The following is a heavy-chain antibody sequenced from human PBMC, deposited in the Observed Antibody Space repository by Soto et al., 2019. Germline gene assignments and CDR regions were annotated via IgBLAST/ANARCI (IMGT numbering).Heavy chain of an antibody. J-gene: IGHJ6*02. CDR2: ISGSGGST. V-gene: IGHV3-23*01. CDR3: AKHKLRGYYYGMDV. D-gene: IGHD2-15*01. CDR1: GFTFSSYA. Sequence: PGGSLRLSCAASGFTFSSYAMHWVRQAPGKGLEWVSAISGSGGSTYYADSVKGRFTISRDNSKNTLYLQMNSLRAEDTAVYYCAKHKLRGYYYGMDVWGQGTTVTVSS.